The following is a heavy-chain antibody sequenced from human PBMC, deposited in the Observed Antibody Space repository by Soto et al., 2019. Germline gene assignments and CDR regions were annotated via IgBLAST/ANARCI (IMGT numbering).Heavy chain of an antibody. D-gene: IGHD2-8*01. CDR2: ISTNNGNT. CDR3: AREFPSISVCLFDY. Sequence: ASVKVSCKASGYTFTSYGISWVRQAPGQGLEWMGWISTNNGNTNYAQKLQGRVTMTTDTSTSTAYMELSSLRSEDTAVYYCAREFPSISVCLFDYWGQGTLVTVSS. J-gene: IGHJ4*02. CDR1: GYTFTSYG. V-gene: IGHV1-18*01.